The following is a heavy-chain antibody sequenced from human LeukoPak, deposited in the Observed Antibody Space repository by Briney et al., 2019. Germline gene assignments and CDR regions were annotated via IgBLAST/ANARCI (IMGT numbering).Heavy chain of an antibody. J-gene: IGHJ5*02. D-gene: IGHD3-3*01. CDR2: VYHSGST. Sequence: PSETLSLTCAVTGGSISSSDWWSWVRQPPGKGLEWIGEVYHSGSTKHNPSLMSRVTMSVDKSKNQFSLRLSSVTAADTAVYYCARGTYYDFWSGYYMHWFDPWGQGTLVIVSS. CDR1: GGSISSSDW. V-gene: IGHV4-4*02. CDR3: ARGTYYDFWSGYYMHWFDP.